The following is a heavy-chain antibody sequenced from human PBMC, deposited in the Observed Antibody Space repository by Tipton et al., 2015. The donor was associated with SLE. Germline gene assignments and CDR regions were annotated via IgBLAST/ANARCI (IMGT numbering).Heavy chain of an antibody. V-gene: IGHV4-59*12. CDR2: IYHTGST. D-gene: IGHD3-3*01. CDR1: GGSISSYC. CDR3: SRGIASGAIFGVVLRF. J-gene: IGHJ3*01. Sequence: GLVKPSETLSLTCTVSGGSISSYCWNWFRQPPGKELEWIGYIYHTGSTNYNPSLRSRVAISVDTSKNQFSLILNSLTGADTAVYYCSRGIASGAIFGVVLRFWGQGRMVSVSS.